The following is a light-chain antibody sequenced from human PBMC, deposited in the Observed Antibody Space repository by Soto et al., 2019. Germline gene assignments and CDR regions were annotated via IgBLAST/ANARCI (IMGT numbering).Light chain of an antibody. CDR1: NIGSKS. CDR3: QVWDSSSDHVV. Sequence: SYELTQPPSVSVAPGQTARLTCGGNNIGSKSVHWYQQKPGQAPVLGVYGDSDRPSGIPERFSGSNSGNTATLTISRVEAGDEADYYCQVWDSSSDHVVFGGGTKLTVL. J-gene: IGLJ2*01. V-gene: IGLV3-21*02. CDR2: GDS.